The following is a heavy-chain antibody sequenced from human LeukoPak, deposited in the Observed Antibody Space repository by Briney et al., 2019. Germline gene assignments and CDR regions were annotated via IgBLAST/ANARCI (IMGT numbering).Heavy chain of an antibody. Sequence: PSETLSLTCTVSGGSISSYYWSWIRQPPGKGLEWIGYIYYSGSTNYNPSLKSRVTISVDTSKNQFSLKLSSVTAADTAVYYCARLERNWNYSPLGYYYGMDVWGQGTTVTVSS. J-gene: IGHJ6*02. CDR2: IYYSGST. CDR1: GGSISSYY. D-gene: IGHD1-7*01. CDR3: ARLERNWNYSPLGYYYGMDV. V-gene: IGHV4-59*01.